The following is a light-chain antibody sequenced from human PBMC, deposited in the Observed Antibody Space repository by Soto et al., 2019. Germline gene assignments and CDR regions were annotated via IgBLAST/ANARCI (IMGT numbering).Light chain of an antibody. CDR1: QTVSSTY. Sequence: EIVLTQSPGTLSLSPGERATLSCRASQTVSSTYLVWYQQKPGQAPRLLIYCASSRAPGVSDRFSGSWSGTDFTLTISRLEPEDFAVYYCHQCGNSHWTFGQGTKVEIK. CDR2: CAS. J-gene: IGKJ1*01. V-gene: IGKV3-20*01. CDR3: HQCGNSHWT.